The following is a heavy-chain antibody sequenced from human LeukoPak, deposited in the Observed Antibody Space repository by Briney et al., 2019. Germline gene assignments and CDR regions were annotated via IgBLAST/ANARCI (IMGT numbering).Heavy chain of an antibody. D-gene: IGHD2-21*02. CDR2: IYHSGST. CDR3: ARGSIVVVTACHFDY. CDR1: GYSISSGYY. J-gene: IGHJ4*02. Sequence: SETLSLTCTVSGYSISSGYYWGWIRQPPGKGLEWIGSIYHSGSTYYNPSLKSRVTISVDTSKNQFSLKLSSVTAADTAVYYCARGSIVVVTACHFDYWGQGTLVTVSS. V-gene: IGHV4-38-2*02.